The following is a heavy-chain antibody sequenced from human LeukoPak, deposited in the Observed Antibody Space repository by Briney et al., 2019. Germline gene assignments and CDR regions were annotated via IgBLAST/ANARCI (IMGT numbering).Heavy chain of an antibody. CDR3: ARISAGFSYDYVWGSYRPVHDAFDI. CDR1: GGSISNYY. J-gene: IGHJ3*02. Sequence: SETLSLTCTVSGGSISNYYWNWIRQPPGKGLEWIGYIYYTGNTNYNPSLKSRVTISVDTSKNQFSLKLSSVTAADTAVYYCARISAGFSYDYVWGSYRPVHDAFDIWGQGTMVTVSS. CDR2: IYYTGNT. D-gene: IGHD3-16*02. V-gene: IGHV4-59*01.